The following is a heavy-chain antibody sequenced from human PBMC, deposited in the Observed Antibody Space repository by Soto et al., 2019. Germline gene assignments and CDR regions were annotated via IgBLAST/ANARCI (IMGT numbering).Heavy chain of an antibody. D-gene: IGHD4-4*01. J-gene: IGHJ4*02. CDR3: ARDRALQFDY. CDR1: GFTFSSYW. V-gene: IGHV3-7*03. Sequence: GGSLRLSCAAPGFTFSSYWMSWVRQAPGKGLEWVANIKQDGSEKYYVDSVKGRFTISRDNAKNSLYLQMNSLRAEDTAVYYCARDRALQFDYWGQGTLVTVSS. CDR2: IKQDGSEK.